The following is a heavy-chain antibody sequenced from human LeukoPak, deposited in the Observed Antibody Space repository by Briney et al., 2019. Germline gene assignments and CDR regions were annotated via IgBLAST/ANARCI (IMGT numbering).Heavy chain of an antibody. CDR3: ARRYYYYGMDV. V-gene: IGHV3-48*03. Sequence: GGSLRLSCAASGFTFSSYEMNWVRQAPGKGLELVSYISSSGSTIYYADSVKGRFTISRDNAKNSLYLQMNSLRAEDTAVYYCARRYYYYGMDVWGQGTTVTVSS. CDR2: ISSSGSTI. CDR1: GFTFSSYE. J-gene: IGHJ6*02.